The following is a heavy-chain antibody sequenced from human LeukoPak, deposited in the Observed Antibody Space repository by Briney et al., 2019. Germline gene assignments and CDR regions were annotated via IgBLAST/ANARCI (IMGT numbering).Heavy chain of an antibody. J-gene: IGHJ4*02. D-gene: IGHD2-15*01. CDR1: GFTFSSYG. V-gene: IGHV3-30*18. CDR3: AKDGPIVERNILGVVGVAPGLYGYYFDF. Sequence: GGSLRLSCAASGFTFSSYGMHWVRQAPGKGLDWVAFISYDGRNEYYADSVKGRFTISRDNSESTLSLQMNSLRAADTAVYYCAKDGPIVERNILGVVGVAPGLYGYYFDFWGQGTLVTVSS. CDR2: ISYDGRNE.